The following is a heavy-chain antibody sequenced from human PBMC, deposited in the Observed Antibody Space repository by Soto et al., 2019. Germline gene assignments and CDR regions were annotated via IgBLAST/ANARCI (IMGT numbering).Heavy chain of an antibody. J-gene: IGHJ6*03. CDR3: ARLPDTALGLADYYSYYMDV. V-gene: IGHV4-39*07. CDR2: IYYSGST. Sequence: SETLSLTCTFSGCSVSSSSYYWGWVRQPPRKGLEWIGCIYYSGSTSYNPSLKSRVTVSVDTSTNQFSLKLRSVTAADTAVYYCARLPDTALGLADYYSYYMDVWGKGTTVTVSS. CDR1: GCSVSSSSYY. D-gene: IGHD5-18*01.